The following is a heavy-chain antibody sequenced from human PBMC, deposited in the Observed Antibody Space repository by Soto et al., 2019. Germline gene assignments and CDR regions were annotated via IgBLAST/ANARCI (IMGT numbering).Heavy chain of an antibody. J-gene: IGHJ4*02. V-gene: IGHV4-59*11. CDR1: GASMSSHY. CDR3: ARADPDASVGF. Sequence: PSETLSLTCTVSGASMSSHYWTWLRQPPGKGLEWIGYISYSGSSYYNPSLKSRVTISADTSRNQFSLKLSSVIPADSAVYFCARADPDASVGFWGQGTLVTVSS. D-gene: IGHD3-16*01. CDR2: ISYSGSS.